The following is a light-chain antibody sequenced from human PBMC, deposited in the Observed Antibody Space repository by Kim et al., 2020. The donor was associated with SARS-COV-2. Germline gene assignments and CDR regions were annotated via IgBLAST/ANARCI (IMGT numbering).Light chain of an antibody. J-gene: IGLJ2*01. CDR1: SLKNYY. V-gene: IGLV3-19*01. Sequence: SSELTQDPAGSVALGQTVRLTGQGDSLKNYYATWYQQRRGQAPLLVLYGKSNRPSGIPDRFSGSASGNTASLTITGAQADDEADYYFTSRDSSGDHVVFGGGTKVTFL. CDR3: TSRDSSGDHVV. CDR2: GKS.